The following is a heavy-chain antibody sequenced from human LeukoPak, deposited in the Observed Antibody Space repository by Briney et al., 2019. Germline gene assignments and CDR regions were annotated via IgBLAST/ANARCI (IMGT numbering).Heavy chain of an antibody. CDR1: GFTFGSYS. D-gene: IGHD6-13*01. CDR2: ISSSSSYI. J-gene: IGHJ4*02. CDR3: ATGGKNIAAAGTGY. Sequence: PGGSLRLSCAASGFTFGSYSMNWVRQAPGKGLEWVSSISSSSSYIYYADSAKGRFTISRDNAKNSLYLHMNSLRAEDTAVNYCATGGKNIAAAGTGYWGQGTLVTVSS. V-gene: IGHV3-21*01.